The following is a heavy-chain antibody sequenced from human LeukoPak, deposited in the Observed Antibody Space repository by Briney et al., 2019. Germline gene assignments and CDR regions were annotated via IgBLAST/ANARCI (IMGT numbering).Heavy chain of an antibody. J-gene: IGHJ4*02. CDR2: ISYDGSNK. Sequence: QPGGSLRLSCAASGFTFSSYAMHWVRQAPGKGLEWVAVISYDGSNKYYADPVKGRFTISRDNSKNTLYLQMNSLRAEDTAVYYCARVVGYCSSTSCYLDYWGQGTLVTVSS. CDR3: ARVVGYCSSTSCYLDY. CDR1: GFTFSSYA. D-gene: IGHD2-2*01. V-gene: IGHV3-30-3*01.